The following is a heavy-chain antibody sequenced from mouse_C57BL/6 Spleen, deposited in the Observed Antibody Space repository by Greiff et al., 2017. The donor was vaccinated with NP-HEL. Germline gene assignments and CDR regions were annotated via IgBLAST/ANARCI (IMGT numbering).Heavy chain of an antibody. CDR3: ASDYDYGGFAY. CDR1: GFTFSSYA. CDR2: ISDGGSYT. D-gene: IGHD2-4*01. V-gene: IGHV5-4*01. Sequence: EVQLVESGGGLVKPGGSLKLSCAASGFTFSSYAMSWVRQTPEKRLEWVATISDGGSYTYYPDNVKGRFTISRDNAKNNLYLQLSHLKSEDTAMYYCASDYDYGGFAYWGQGTLVTVSA. J-gene: IGHJ3*01.